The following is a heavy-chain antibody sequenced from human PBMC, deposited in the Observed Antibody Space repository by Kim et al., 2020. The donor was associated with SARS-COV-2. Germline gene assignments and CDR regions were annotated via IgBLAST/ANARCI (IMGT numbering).Heavy chain of an antibody. J-gene: IGHJ2*01. V-gene: IGHV4-34*01. D-gene: IGHD3-10*01. CDR1: GGSFSGYY. CDR3: ARKARYYGSGSYFFRGWYFDL. CDR2: INHSGST. Sequence: SETLSLTCAVYGGSFSGYYWSWIRQPPGKGLEWIGEINHSGSTNYNPSLKSRVTISVDTSKNQFSLKLSSVTAADTAVYYCARKARYYGSGSYFFRGWYFDLWGRGTLVTVSS.